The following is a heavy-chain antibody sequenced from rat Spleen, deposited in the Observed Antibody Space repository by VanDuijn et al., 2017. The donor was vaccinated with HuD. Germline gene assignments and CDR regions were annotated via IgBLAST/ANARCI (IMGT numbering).Heavy chain of an antibody. V-gene: IGHV5-20*01. J-gene: IGHJ2*01. CDR1: GFTFSDYY. CDR3: RRTGSGEDY. CDR2: ISYDGGST. D-gene: IGHD5-1*01. Sequence: EVQLVESGGGLVQPGRSLKLSCAASGFTFSDYYMAWVRQAPTKGLEWVASISYDGGSTYYRDSVKGRFTISRDNAKSSLYLQMDSLRSEDTATYYCRRTGSGEDYWGQGVMVTVSS.